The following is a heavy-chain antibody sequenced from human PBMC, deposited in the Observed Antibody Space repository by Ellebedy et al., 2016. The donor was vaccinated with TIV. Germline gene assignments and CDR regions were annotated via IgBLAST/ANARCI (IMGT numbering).Heavy chain of an antibody. CDR1: GFTFSSYV. D-gene: IGHD2-15*01. V-gene: IGHV3-33*01. CDR2: IWYDGRQE. Sequence: GESLKISGVASGFTFSSYVIHGVRQAPGKGLDCVAVIWYDGRQEFYADSVKGRFTISRDSSKNTLYLQMDSLRAEDTAVYYCAREGGSLHSKGAVFDYWGQGTLVTVSS. J-gene: IGHJ4*02. CDR3: AREGGSLHSKGAVFDY.